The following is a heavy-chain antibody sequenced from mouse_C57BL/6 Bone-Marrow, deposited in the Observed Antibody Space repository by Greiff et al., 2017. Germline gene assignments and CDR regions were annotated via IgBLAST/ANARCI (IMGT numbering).Heavy chain of an antibody. J-gene: IGHJ4*01. CDR1: GYTFTSYW. V-gene: IGHV1-64*01. CDR2: IHPNSGST. CDR3: ARRGGYYSNYYAMDY. D-gene: IGHD2-5*01. Sequence: QVQLKQPGAELVKPGASVKLSCKASGYTFTSYWMHWVKQRPGQGLEWIGMIHPNSGSTNYNEKFKSKATLTVDKSSSTAYMQLSSLTSEDSAVYYCARRGGYYSNYYAMDYWGQGTSVTVSS.